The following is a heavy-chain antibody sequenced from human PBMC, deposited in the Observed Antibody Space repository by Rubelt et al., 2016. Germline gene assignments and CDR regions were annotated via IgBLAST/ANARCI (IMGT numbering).Heavy chain of an antibody. CDR3: ASSSGWYFDY. J-gene: IGHJ4*02. Sequence: QVQLVESGGGVVQPGRSLRLSCAASGFTFSSYAMHWVRQAPGKGMEWVAVISYDGTHKYYADSVKGRFTISRDNSKNTLYLQMNSLRAEDTAVYYCASSSGWYFDYWGQGTLATVSS. D-gene: IGHD6-19*01. V-gene: IGHV3-30*04. CDR2: ISYDGTHK. CDR1: GFTFSSYA.